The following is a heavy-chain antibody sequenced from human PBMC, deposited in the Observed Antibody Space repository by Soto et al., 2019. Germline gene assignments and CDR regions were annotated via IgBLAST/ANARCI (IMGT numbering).Heavy chain of an antibody. J-gene: IGHJ6*03. CDR3: AKDIKDYYYYMDV. Sequence: SLRLSCSASLFTFDDYAMHWVRHGPGKFLELVSGISWNSGIIGYADSVKGRFTISRDNAKNSLYLQMNSLRAEDTALYYCAKDIKDYYYYMDVWGKGTTVTVSS. CDR1: LFTFDDYA. V-gene: IGHV3-9*01. CDR2: ISWNSGII.